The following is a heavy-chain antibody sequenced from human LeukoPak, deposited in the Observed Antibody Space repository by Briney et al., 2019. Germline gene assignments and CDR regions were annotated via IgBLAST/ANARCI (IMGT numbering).Heavy chain of an antibody. Sequence: SETLSLTCTVSGGSISSYYWSWIRQPPGKGLEWIGYIYYSGSTYYNPSLKSRVTISVDTSKNQFSLKLSSVTAADTAVYYCARADIVVVRDAFDIWGQGTMVTVSS. J-gene: IGHJ3*02. CDR1: GGSISSYY. CDR2: IYYSGST. D-gene: IGHD2-2*01. CDR3: ARADIVVVRDAFDI. V-gene: IGHV4-59*08.